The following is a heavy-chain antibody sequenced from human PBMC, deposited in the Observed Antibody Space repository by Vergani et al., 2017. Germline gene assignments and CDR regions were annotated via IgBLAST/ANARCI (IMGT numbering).Heavy chain of an antibody. CDR3: AHSHMSYDYGGPEDFPPFDP. CDR2: IYWDDDK. CDR1: GFSLSTSGVG. D-gene: IGHD4-23*01. J-gene: IGHJ5*02. V-gene: IGHV2-5*02. Sequence: QITLKESGPTLVKPTQTLTLTCTFSGFSLSTSGVGVGWIRQPPGKALEWLALIYWDDDKRYSPSLKSRLTITKDTSKNQVVLTMTNMDPVDTATYYCAHSHMSYDYGGPEDFPPFDPWGQGTLVTVSS.